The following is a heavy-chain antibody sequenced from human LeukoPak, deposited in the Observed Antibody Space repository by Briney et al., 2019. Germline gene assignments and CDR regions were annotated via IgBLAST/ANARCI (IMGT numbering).Heavy chain of an antibody. J-gene: IGHJ6*02. V-gene: IGHV3-23*01. CDR3: AKVGNYYYYGMDV. D-gene: IGHD1-1*01. CDR1: GFTFSSYA. CDR2: ISGSGEST. Sequence: GGSLRLSCAASGFTFSSYAMSWVRQAPGKGLEWVSGISGSGESTYYADSVKGRFTISRDNSKNTVYLQMDSLRAEDTAIYYCAKVGNYYYYGMDVWGQGTTVTVSS.